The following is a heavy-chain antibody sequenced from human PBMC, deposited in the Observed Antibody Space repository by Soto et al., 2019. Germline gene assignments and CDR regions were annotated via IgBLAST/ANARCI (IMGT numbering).Heavy chain of an antibody. V-gene: IGHV1-69*13. Sequence: SVKVSCKASGGTFSSYAISWVRQAPGQGLEWMGGIIPIFGTANYAQKFQGRVTITADESTSTAYMGLSSLRSEDTAVYYCAREGGSSGWDYYYYYGMDVWGQGTTVTVSS. CDR3: AREGGSSGWDYYYYYGMDV. CDR2: IIPIFGTA. CDR1: GGTFSSYA. D-gene: IGHD6-19*01. J-gene: IGHJ6*02.